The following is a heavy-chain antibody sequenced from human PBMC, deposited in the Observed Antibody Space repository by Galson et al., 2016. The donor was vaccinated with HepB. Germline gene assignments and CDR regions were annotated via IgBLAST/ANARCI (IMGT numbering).Heavy chain of an antibody. V-gene: IGHV3-30-3*01. Sequence: SLRLSCAASGFSFSVYGMHWVRQTPGKGLEWVAFISNDGSDEYYADSVKGRFTISRDNSKNTLYLQLNSLRAEDTAVFYCAREGPGRDFSSFEYWDQGTLVTVST. CDR3: AREGPGRDFSSFEY. CDR1: GFSFSVYG. J-gene: IGHJ4*02. CDR2: ISNDGSDE. D-gene: IGHD3-3*01.